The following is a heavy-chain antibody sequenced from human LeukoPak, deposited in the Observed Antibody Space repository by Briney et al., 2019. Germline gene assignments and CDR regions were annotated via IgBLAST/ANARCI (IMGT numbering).Heavy chain of an antibody. CDR3: ARTLTTVTPFDY. CDR2: IYHSGST. CDR1: GYSISSGYY. V-gene: IGHV4-38-2*02. D-gene: IGHD4-17*01. Sequence: SETLSLTCTVSGYSISSGYYWGWIRQPPGKGLEWIGSIYHSGSTYYNPSLKSRVTISVDTSKNQFSLKLSSVTAADTAVYYCARTLTTVTPFDYWGQGTLVTVSS. J-gene: IGHJ4*02.